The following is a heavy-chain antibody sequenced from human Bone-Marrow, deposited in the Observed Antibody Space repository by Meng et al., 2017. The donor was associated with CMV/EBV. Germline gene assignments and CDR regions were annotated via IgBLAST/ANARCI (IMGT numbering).Heavy chain of an antibody. V-gene: IGHV4-39*07. CDR2: IYYSGST. Sequence: SETLSLTCTVSGGSISSSSYYWGWIRQPPGKGLEWIGSIYYSGSTYYNPSLKRRVTISVDTSKNQFSLKLSSVTAADTAVYYCARVTYYDFWSGYYRPLYYYYGMDVWGQGTTVTVSS. D-gene: IGHD3-3*01. CDR1: GGSISSSSYY. J-gene: IGHJ6*02. CDR3: ARVTYYDFWSGYYRPLYYYYGMDV.